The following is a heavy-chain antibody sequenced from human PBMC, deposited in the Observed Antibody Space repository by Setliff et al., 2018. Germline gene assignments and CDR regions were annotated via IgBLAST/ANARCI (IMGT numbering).Heavy chain of an antibody. CDR1: GHSIDSDSY. V-gene: IGHV4-38-2*01. CDR3: ARLPRTVTHFDY. Sequence: ASETLSLTCAVSGHSIDSDSYWGWIRQSPGKGLEWIGSLYRTANTYYNPAVRSRVTISPDTSKNQFSLKLTSVTAADTAVYFCARLPRTVTHFDYWGQGALVTVSS. J-gene: IGHJ4*02. CDR2: LYRTANT. D-gene: IGHD4-17*01.